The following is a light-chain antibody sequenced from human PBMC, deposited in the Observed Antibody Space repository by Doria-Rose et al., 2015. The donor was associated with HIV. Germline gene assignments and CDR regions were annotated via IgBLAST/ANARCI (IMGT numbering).Light chain of an antibody. CDR2: DGS. CDR1: QSFSSTY. CDR3: HQYGTSWT. Sequence: EIAMTQSPGTLSLSPGARATLSCRASQSFSSTYLAWYQQKPGQAPSLLIYDGSTRATGIPDRFSASGSGTDFTLTINRLEPEGFALYYCHQYGTSWTFGQGTKVEI. V-gene: IGKV3-20*01. J-gene: IGKJ1*01.